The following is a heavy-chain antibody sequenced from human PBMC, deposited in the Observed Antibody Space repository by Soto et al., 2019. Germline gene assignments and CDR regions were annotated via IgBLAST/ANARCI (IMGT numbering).Heavy chain of an antibody. D-gene: IGHD6-13*01. CDR1: GFTFTGFA. J-gene: IGHJ4*02. V-gene: IGHV3-23*01. CDR3: ARRGPGTYFDY. Sequence: PGGSLRLSCAASGFTFTGFAMSWVRLAPGKGLEWVSTISNTDGGTHYAHSVKGRFTISRDNSKNTLYLQMNSLRAEDTAVYYCARRGPGTYFDYWGQGTLVTVSS. CDR2: ISNTDGGT.